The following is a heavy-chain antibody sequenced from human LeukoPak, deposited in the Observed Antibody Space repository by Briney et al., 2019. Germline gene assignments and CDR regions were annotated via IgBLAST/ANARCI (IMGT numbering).Heavy chain of an antibody. CDR3: ARGTAGGVINWDIDY. J-gene: IGHJ4*02. V-gene: IGHV3-7*01. CDR2: IKQGGSEK. Sequence: GGSLRLSCAASGFTFSSHCMNWARQPPGKGLEWVANIKQGGSEKYNVYSVKGRFIISRDNAKNSLYLQLNSLRAEDTAVYYCARGTAGGVINWDIDYWGQGTPVTVSS. D-gene: IGHD3-16*02. CDR1: GFTFSSHC.